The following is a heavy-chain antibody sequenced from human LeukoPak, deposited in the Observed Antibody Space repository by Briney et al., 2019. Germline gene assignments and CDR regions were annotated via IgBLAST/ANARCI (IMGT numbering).Heavy chain of an antibody. CDR3: AKVKIFSYYFDY. D-gene: IGHD2-15*01. V-gene: IGHV3-23*01. CDR1: GFTFSTCA. CDR2: ISGSSAST. Sequence: GGSLRLSCAASGFTFSTCAMNWVRQAPGKGLEWVSGISGSSASTYYADSVKGRFTISRDNSKNTLYLQMNSLRAEDTAVYYCAKVKIFSYYFDYWGQGTLVTVSS. J-gene: IGHJ4*02.